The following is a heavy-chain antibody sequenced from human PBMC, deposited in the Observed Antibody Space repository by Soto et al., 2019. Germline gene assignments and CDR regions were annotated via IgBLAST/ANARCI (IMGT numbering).Heavy chain of an antibody. CDR2: ISGNGGST. J-gene: IGHJ4*02. D-gene: IGHD3-16*01. CDR1: GLTFSSYA. V-gene: IGHV3-23*01. Sequence: EVHLLGSGGGLVQPGGSLRLSCAASGLTFSSYAMSWVRQAPGKGLEWVSSISGNGGSTYYADSVKGRFSISRDNSKNTLYLEMNSLRAEDTAVYYCANPTFIHYWGQGTLVTVSS. CDR3: ANPTFIHY.